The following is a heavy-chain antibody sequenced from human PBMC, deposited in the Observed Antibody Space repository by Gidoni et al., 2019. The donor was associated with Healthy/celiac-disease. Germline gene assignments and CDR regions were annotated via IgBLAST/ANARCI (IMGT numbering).Heavy chain of an antibody. D-gene: IGHD4-17*01. J-gene: IGHJ6*02. CDR2: ISGSGGST. CDR1: GFTFSSYA. CDR3: AKGQMTTAPYYYYGMDV. V-gene: IGHV3-23*01. Sequence: EVQLLESGGGLVQPGGSLRLSCAASGFTFSSYAMSWVRQAPGKGLEWVSAISGSGGSTYYADSVKGRFTISRDNSKNTLYLQMNSLRAEDTAVYYCAKGQMTTAPYYYYGMDVWGQGTTVTVSS.